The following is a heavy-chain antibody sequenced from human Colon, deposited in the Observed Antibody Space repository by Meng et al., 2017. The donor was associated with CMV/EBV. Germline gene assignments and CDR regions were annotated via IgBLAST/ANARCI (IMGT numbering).Heavy chain of an antibody. V-gene: IGHV3-7*01. CDR3: AGPGYTLDL. Sequence: GGSLRLSCRASGFTFDRDWLSWVRQSPGKGLEWVAHIKEDGSQTDYGDFVKGRFTISRDNAQESLYLEMNNLKGDDSAGYYCAGPGYTLDLWGQGTLVTVSS. J-gene: IGHJ4*02. D-gene: IGHD5-18*01. CDR2: IKEDGSQT. CDR1: GFTFDRDW.